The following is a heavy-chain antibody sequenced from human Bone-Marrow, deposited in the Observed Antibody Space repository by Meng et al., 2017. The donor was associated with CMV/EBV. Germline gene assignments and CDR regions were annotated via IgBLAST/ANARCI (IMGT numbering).Heavy chain of an antibody. V-gene: IGHV4-34*01. D-gene: IGHD3-10*01. Sequence: YGGSVSGYEWSWIRQPPGKGLEWMGEINHSGSTNYNPSLKSRVTISVDTSKNQFSLKLSSVTAADTAVYYCARGKLLWFGEFPWFDPWGQGTLVTVSS. CDR3: ARGKLLWFGEFPWFDP. CDR1: GGSVSGYE. CDR2: INHSGST. J-gene: IGHJ5*02.